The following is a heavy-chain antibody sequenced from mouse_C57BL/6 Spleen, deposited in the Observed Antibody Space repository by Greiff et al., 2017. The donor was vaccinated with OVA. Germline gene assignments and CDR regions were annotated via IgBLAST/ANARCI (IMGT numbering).Heavy chain of an antibody. CDR1: GYTFTSYW. CDR2: IDPNSGGT. Sequence: QVQLQQSGAELVKPGASVKLSCKASGYTFTSYWMHWVKQRPGRGLEWIGRIDPNSGGTKYNEKFKSKATLTVDKPSSTAYMQLSSLTSEDSAVYYCASRGGYDSESFDVWGTGTTVTVSS. CDR3: ASRGGYDSESFDV. V-gene: IGHV1-72*01. J-gene: IGHJ1*03. D-gene: IGHD2-4*01.